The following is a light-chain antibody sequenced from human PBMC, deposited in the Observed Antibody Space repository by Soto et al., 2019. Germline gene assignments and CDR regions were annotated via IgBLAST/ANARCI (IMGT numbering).Light chain of an antibody. CDR3: SSFTSSRAYV. V-gene: IGLV2-14*01. CDR2: EVS. J-gene: IGLJ1*01. CDR1: SSDVGVYDY. Sequence: QPASVSGSPGQSITISCTGTSSDVGVYDYVSWYQQQSGKAPKLMIHEVSNRPSGVSNRFSGSKSGNTASLTISGLQAEDEADYYCSSFTSSRAYVFGIGTKLTVL.